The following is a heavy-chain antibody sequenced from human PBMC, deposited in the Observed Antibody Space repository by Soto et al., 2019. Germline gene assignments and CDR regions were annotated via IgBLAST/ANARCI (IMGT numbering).Heavy chain of an antibody. V-gene: IGHV3-30-3*01. CDR3: AREENSSGYAGTFQH. CDR2: ISGDATSK. Sequence: QVQLVESGGGLVQPGRSLRLSCAASGLTFSTSIFHWVRQAPDKGLEWIALISGDATSKSYAESVKGRFSISRDNFKSTLYLEMNSLPADDTAVYYCAREENSSGYAGTFQHWGQGTLVTVSA. D-gene: IGHD3-22*01. J-gene: IGHJ1*01. CDR1: GLTFSTSI.